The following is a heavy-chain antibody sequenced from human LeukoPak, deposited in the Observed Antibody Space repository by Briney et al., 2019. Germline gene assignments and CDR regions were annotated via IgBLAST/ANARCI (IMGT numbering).Heavy chain of an antibody. V-gene: IGHV4-38-2*01. CDR1: GHSISTGYY. CDR2: MAHNRGT. CDR3: ASYYASGVSAYNYYGMDV. D-gene: IGHD3-10*01. Sequence: PSETLSLTCAVSGHSISTGYYWGWMRQPPGKGLEWIGGMAHNRGTYYNPSLKSRVTTSMDTSKNQISLRLTSVTAADTAVYYCASYYASGVSAYNYYGMDVWGKGTPVTVSS. J-gene: IGHJ6*04.